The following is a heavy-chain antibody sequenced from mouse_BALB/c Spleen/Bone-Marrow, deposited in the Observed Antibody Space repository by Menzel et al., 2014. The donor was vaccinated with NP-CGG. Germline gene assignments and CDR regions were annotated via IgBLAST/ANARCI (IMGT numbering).Heavy chain of an antibody. J-gene: IGHJ2*01. D-gene: IGHD2-3*01. V-gene: IGHV1-87*01. CDR2: TYPGDGDT. CDR1: GYTFTSYW. Sequence: VQRVESGAELARPGASVKLSCKASGYTFTSYWMQWVKQRPGQGLEWIGATYPGDGDTRYTQKFKGKATLTADKSSSTAYMQLSSLASEDSAVYYCARWLLPFDYWGQGTTLTVSS. CDR3: ARWLLPFDY.